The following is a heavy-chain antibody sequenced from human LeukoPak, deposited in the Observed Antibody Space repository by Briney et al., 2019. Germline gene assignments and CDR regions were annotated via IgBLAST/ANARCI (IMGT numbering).Heavy chain of an antibody. CDR3: ASSWGGSYYLGFDY. J-gene: IGHJ4*02. V-gene: IGHV3-20*04. CDR2: INWNGGST. Sequence: PGGSLRLSCAASGFTFDDYGMSWVRQVPGKGLEWVSGINWNGGSTGYADSVKGRFTISRDNAKNSLYLQMNSLGAEDTALYYCASSWGGSYYLGFDYWGQGTLVTVPS. CDR1: GFTFDDYG. D-gene: IGHD3-10*01.